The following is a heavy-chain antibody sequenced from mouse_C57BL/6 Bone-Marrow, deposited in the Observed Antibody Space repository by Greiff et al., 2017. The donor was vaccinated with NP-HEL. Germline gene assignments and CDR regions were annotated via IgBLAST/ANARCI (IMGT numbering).Heavy chain of an antibody. CDR3: ARAWYPFAY. Sequence: QVQLKQPGAELVKPGASVKLSCKASGYTFTSYWMHWVKQRPGQGLEWIGMIHPNSGSTNYNEKFKSKATLTVDKSSSTAYMQLSSLTSEDSAVYYCARAWYPFAYWGQGTLVTVSA. V-gene: IGHV1-64*01. J-gene: IGHJ3*01. D-gene: IGHD2-1*01. CDR1: GYTFTSYW. CDR2: IHPNSGST.